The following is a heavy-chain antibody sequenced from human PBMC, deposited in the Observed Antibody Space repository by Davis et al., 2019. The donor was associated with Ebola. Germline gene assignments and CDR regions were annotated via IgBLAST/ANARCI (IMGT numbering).Heavy chain of an antibody. CDR2: INPSGGST. Sequence: ASVKVSCKASGYTFTSYYMHWVRQAPGQGLEWMGIINPSGGSTSYAQKFQGRVTMTRDTSISTAYMELSRLRSDDTAVYYCARSTVIQLRTGDFDYWGQGTLVTVSS. CDR1: GYTFTSYY. D-gene: IGHD5-18*01. V-gene: IGHV1-46*01. CDR3: ARSTVIQLRTGDFDY. J-gene: IGHJ4*02.